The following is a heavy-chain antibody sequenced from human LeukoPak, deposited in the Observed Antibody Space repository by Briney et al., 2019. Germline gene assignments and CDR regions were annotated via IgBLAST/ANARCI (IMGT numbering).Heavy chain of an antibody. Sequence: GGSLRLSCAASGFTFSRYAMSWVRQAPGKGLEWVSAISGSGGGGSTHYADSVKGRFTISRDDSTNTVYLQMNSLGADDTAVYYCAKVRTAANFVYWGQGTLVTVSS. CDR1: GFTFSRYA. J-gene: IGHJ4*02. D-gene: IGHD6-13*01. V-gene: IGHV3-23*01. CDR3: AKVRTAANFVY. CDR2: ISGSGGGGST.